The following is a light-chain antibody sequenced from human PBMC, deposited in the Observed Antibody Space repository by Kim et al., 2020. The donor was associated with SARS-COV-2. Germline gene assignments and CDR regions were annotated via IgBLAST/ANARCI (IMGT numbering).Light chain of an antibody. CDR1: QTVTSNA. CDR3: QQYGSSPAT. V-gene: IGKV3-20*01. J-gene: IGKJ1*01. Sequence: SPVERATLSCRASQTVTSNALAWYQQKPGPAPRLLIYGASSRATGIPDRFSGSGSGTDFTLTISRLEPEDFAVYYCQQYGSSPATFGQGTKVDIK. CDR2: GAS.